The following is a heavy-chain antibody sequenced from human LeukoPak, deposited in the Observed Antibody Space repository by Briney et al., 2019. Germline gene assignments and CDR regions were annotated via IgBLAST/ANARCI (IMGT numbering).Heavy chain of an antibody. Sequence: PGESLRLSCAASGFTFSGYSMTCVRQAPGKGLEWVSYISSSSVRSTIYYADSVKGRFIISRDNAKNSLYLQMNRLRVDDTAIYYCATKNGYCSRTSCYLFDYWGQGTLVAVSS. J-gene: IGHJ4*02. CDR3: ATKNGYCSRTSCYLFDY. V-gene: IGHV3-48*01. D-gene: IGHD2-2*01. CDR1: GFTFSGYS. CDR2: ISSSSVRSTI.